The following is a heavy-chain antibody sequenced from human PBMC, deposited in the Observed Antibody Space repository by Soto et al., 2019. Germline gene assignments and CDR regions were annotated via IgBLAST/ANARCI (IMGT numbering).Heavy chain of an antibody. J-gene: IGHJ4*02. CDR2: IYYSGST. CDR3: ARNPSITGTHFDY. D-gene: IGHD1-20*01. CDR1: GGSISSYY. V-gene: IGHV4-59*08. Sequence: PSETLSLTCTVSGGSISSYYWSWIRQPPGKGLEWIGYIYYSGSTNYNPSLKSRVTISVDTSKNQFSLKLSSVTAADTAVYYCARNPSITGTHFDYWGQGTLVTVSS.